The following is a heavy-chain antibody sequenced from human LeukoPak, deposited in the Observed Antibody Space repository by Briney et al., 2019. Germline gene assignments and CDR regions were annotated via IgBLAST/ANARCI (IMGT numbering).Heavy chain of an antibody. D-gene: IGHD2-15*01. Sequence: SETLSLTCTVSGGSISSSSYYWGWIRQPPGKGLEWIGSIYYSGSTYYNPSLKSRVTISVDTSKNQFSLKLSSVTAADTAVYYCARDVPYCSGGSCYSGARYWGQGTLVTVSS. CDR2: IYYSGST. CDR1: GGSISSSSYY. CDR3: ARDVPYCSGGSCYSGARY. J-gene: IGHJ4*02. V-gene: IGHV4-39*07.